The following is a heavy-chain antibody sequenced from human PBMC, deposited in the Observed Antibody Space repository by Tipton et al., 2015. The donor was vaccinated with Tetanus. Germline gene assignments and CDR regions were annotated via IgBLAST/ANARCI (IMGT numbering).Heavy chain of an antibody. CDR2: ISNSGST. CDR3: ARDQARGARGWNYFDY. D-gene: IGHD1-26*01. Sequence: LRLSCTVSGGSISTGGYYWSWIRQHPGKGLEWIGDISNSGSTYYNPSLKSRVTISVDTSENHFSLKLNSVTAADTAVYFCARDQARGARGWNYFDYWGQGIQVTVSS. J-gene: IGHJ4*02. V-gene: IGHV4-31*03. CDR1: GGSISTGGYY.